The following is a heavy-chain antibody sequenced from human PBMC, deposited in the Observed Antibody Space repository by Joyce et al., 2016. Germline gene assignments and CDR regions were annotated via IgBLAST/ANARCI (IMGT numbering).Heavy chain of an antibody. CDR3: ARGVKRGGRYVFEL. CDR1: GFTFASYD. V-gene: IGHV1-8*01. D-gene: IGHD1-26*01. Sequence: QVQLVQSGAEVKKPGALVKVSCKASGFTFASYDINWVRQAPGQGLEWMGWRNPNRDDTGYARKFQGRDTMTRDTTRSTAYKELSSLGTEDTAVYYCARGVKRGGRYVFELWGQGTMVTVPS. J-gene: IGHJ3*01. CDR2: RNPNRDDT.